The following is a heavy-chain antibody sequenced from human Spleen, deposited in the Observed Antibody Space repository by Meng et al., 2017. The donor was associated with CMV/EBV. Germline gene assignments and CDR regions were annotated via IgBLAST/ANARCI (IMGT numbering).Heavy chain of an antibody. CDR1: GFTFSDYV. J-gene: IGHJ5*02. V-gene: IGHV3-23*01. CDR3: AKDLAP. Sequence: EVQLLESWGGLVQPGGSLRLSCAASGFTFSDYVMTWVRQAPGKGLEWVSSIGGSSYNTYYVDSVKGRFTISRDNSKNTLFLQMDSLRAEDTAVYYCAKDLAPWGQGTLVTVSS. CDR2: IGGSSYNT.